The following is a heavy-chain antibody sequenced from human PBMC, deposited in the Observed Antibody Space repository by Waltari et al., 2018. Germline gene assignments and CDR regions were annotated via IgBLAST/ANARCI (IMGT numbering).Heavy chain of an antibody. D-gene: IGHD3-3*01. CDR1: GGSISDSY. V-gene: IGHV4-59*01. CDR2: IYYSGST. J-gene: IGHJ3*02. Sequence: QVQLQESGPGLVKPSETLSLTCTVPGGSISDSYWSWIRQPPGKGLEWIGYIYYSGSTDYNPSLKSRVTISVDTSKNQFSLRLSSVTAADTAMYYCARLHTIFGIPDAFDIWGQGTMVTVSS. CDR3: ARLHTIFGIPDAFDI.